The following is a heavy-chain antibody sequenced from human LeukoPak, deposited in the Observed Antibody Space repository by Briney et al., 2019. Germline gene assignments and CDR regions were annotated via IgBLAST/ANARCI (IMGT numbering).Heavy chain of an antibody. CDR1: GFTFSSYA. V-gene: IGHV3-23*01. Sequence: GGSLRLSCAASGFTFSSYAMSWVRQAPGKGLEWVSAISGSGGSTYYADSVKGRFTISTDNSKNTLYLQMNSLRAGDTAVYYCARRWDYQTTDAFDIWGQGTMVTVSS. D-gene: IGHD1-7*01. CDR2: ISGSGGST. J-gene: IGHJ3*02. CDR3: ARRWDYQTTDAFDI.